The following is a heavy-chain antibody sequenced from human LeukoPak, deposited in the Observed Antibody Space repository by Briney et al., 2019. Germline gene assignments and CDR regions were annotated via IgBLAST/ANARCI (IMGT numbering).Heavy chain of an antibody. D-gene: IGHD1-14*01. CDR2: IRYDGSNK. Sequence: GGSLRLSCAASGFTFSSYVMHWVRQAPGKGLEWVAFIRYDGSNKYYADSVKGRFTISRDNSKNTLYLQMNSLRAEDTAVYYCAKDTTPPKAGFDPWGQGTLVTVSS. V-gene: IGHV3-30*02. CDR1: GFTFSSYV. J-gene: IGHJ5*02. CDR3: AKDTTPPKAGFDP.